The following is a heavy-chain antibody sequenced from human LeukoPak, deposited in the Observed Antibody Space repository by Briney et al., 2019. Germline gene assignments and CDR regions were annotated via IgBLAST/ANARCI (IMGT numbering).Heavy chain of an antibody. CDR3: ARVGYYYDSSGYPPFDY. CDR1: GGSISSYY. Sequence: PSETLSLTCTVSGGSISSYYWSWIRQPAGKALEWIGRIYTSGSTNYNPSLKSRVTMSVDTSKNQFSLKLSSVTAADTAVYYCARVGYYYDSSGYPPFDYWGQGTLVTVSS. V-gene: IGHV4-4*07. D-gene: IGHD3-22*01. J-gene: IGHJ4*02. CDR2: IYTSGST.